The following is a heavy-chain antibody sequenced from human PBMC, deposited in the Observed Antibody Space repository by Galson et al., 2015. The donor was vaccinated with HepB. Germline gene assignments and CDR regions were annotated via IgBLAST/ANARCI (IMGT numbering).Heavy chain of an antibody. J-gene: IGHJ4*02. V-gene: IGHV4-34*01. D-gene: IGHD6-13*01. CDR2: INHSGST. CDR1: GGSFSGYY. CDR3: ARVGSGYGAYY. Sequence: SETLSLTCAVYGGSFSGYYWSWIRQPPGKGLEWIGEINHSGSTNYNPSLKSRVTISVDTSKNQFSLKLSSVTAADTAVYYCARVGSGYGAYYWGQGTLVTVSS.